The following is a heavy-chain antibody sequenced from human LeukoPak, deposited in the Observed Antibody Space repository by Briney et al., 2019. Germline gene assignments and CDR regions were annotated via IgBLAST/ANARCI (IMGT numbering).Heavy chain of an antibody. CDR3: ARSTRISKFDY. CDR2: IYYSGST. Sequence: SQTLSLTCTVSGGSISSGGYYWSWIRQHPGKGLEWIGYIYYSGSTYYNPSLKSRVTISVDTSKNQISLKLSSVTAADTAVYYCARSTRISKFDYWGQGTLVTVSS. D-gene: IGHD2-15*01. V-gene: IGHV4-31*03. CDR1: GGSISSGGYY. J-gene: IGHJ4*02.